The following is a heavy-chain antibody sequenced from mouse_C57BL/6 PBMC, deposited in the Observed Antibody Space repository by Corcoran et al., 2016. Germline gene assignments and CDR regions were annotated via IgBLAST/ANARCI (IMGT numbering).Heavy chain of an antibody. J-gene: IGHJ2*01. CDR3: TLYGSSRDY. Sequence: EVQLQQSGAELVRPGASVKLSCTASGFNIKDYYMHCVKQRPEQGLEWIGRIVPEDGDTEYAPKFQGKATMTADTSSNTAYLQLSSLTSEDTAVYYCTLYGSSRDYWGQGTTLTVSS. CDR2: IVPEDGDT. V-gene: IGHV14-1*01. CDR1: GFNIKDYY. D-gene: IGHD1-1*01.